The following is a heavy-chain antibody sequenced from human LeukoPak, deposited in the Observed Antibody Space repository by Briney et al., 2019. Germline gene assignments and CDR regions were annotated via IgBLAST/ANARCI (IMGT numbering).Heavy chain of an antibody. CDR1: GFTFNSYA. CDR2: IIDSGIST. Sequence: PGGSLRLSCAASGFTFNSYAMTWVRQAPEKGQEWVSSIIDSGISTYYEDSVKGRFSISRDNSKNTLYLQMNSLRAEDTAVYYCAKGSRGSYDYWGQGTLVTVSS. CDR3: AKGSRGSYDY. V-gene: IGHV3-23*01. D-gene: IGHD1-26*01. J-gene: IGHJ4*02.